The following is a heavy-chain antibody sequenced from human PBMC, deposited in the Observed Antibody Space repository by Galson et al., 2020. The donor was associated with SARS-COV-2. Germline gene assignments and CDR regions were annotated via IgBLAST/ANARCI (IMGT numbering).Heavy chain of an antibody. CDR1: DGSISSSNW. V-gene: IGHV4-4*02. D-gene: IGHD6-13*01. J-gene: IGHJ1*01. CDR2: IYHSGGA. CDR3: ARDSSSWSPFLQH. Sequence: SETLSLTCAVSDGSISSSNWYTWVRQSPGKGLEWIGEIYHSGGASYNPSLKSRVTMSVDTSKNQISLKLTSVTAADTAVYFCARDSSSWSPFLQHWGQGTLVTVSS.